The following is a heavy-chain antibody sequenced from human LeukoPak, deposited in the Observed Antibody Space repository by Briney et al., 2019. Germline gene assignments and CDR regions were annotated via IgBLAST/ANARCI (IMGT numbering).Heavy chain of an antibody. Sequence: GGSLRLSCAASGFTFSSYWMSWVRQAPGKGLEWVANIKQDGSEKYYVDSVKGRFTISRDNAKHSLYLQMNSLRAEAAAVYCGERDGEGWELRRFSYDAFDIWGQGTMVTVSS. D-gene: IGHD1-26*01. CDR1: GFTFSSYW. CDR3: ERDGEGWELRRFSYDAFDI. V-gene: IGHV3-7*01. CDR2: IKQDGSEK. J-gene: IGHJ3*02.